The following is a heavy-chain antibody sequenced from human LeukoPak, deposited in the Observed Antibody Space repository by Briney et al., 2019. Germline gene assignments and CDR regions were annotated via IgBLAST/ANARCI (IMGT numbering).Heavy chain of an antibody. Sequence: GGSLRLSCEASVFTFSSYAMSWVRQAPGRGLEWDSAISGSGSSTYYADSVKGRFTISRDNSKNTLYLQMNSLRAEYTAVYYCAKDFDSSDYYYYGMDVWGQGNSVTVSS. CDR2: ISGSGSST. J-gene: IGHJ6*02. CDR1: VFTFSSYA. D-gene: IGHD3-22*01. V-gene: IGHV3-23*01. CDR3: AKDFDSSDYYYYGMDV.